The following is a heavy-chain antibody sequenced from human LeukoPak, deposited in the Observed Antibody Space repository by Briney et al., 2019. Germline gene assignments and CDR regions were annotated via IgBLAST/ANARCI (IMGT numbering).Heavy chain of an antibody. CDR2: ISDSFRIT. J-gene: IGHJ6*04. CDR3: ARKAYGLDV. V-gene: IGHV3-23*01. CDR1: GFPFSSYA. Sequence: PGGSLRLSCAASGFPFSSYAMSWVRQPPGKGLECVSTISDSFRITDDADSVKGRFTISRDNSKNTLYLQMNSLRAEDTAVYYCARKAYGLDVWGKGTTVTVSS.